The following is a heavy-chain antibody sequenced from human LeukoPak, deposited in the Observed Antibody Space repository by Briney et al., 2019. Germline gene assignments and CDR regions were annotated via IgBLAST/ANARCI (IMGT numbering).Heavy chain of an antibody. J-gene: IGHJ4*02. D-gene: IGHD3-22*01. CDR2: IYHSGST. Sequence: SETLSLTCAVSGGSISSSNWWSWVRQPPGKGLEWIGEIYHSGSTNYNPSLKSRVTISVDKSKNQFSLKLSSVTAAVTAVYYCARDLYYYDSSGPGGYWGQGTLVTVSS. CDR3: ARDLYYYDSSGPGGY. V-gene: IGHV4-4*02. CDR1: GGSISSSNW.